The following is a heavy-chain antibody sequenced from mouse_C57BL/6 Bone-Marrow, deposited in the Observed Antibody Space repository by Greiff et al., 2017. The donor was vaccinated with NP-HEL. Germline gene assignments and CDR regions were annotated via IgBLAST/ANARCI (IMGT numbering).Heavy chain of an antibody. Sequence: QVQLQQPGAELVMPGASVKLSCKASGYTFTSYWMHWVKQRPGQGLEWIGEIDPSDSYTNYNQKFKCKSTLTVDKSSSTAYMQLSSLTSEDSAVYYSARRARYWYFDVWGTGTTVTVSS. CDR2: IDPSDSYT. D-gene: IGHD3-1*01. V-gene: IGHV1-69*01. CDR3: ARRARYWYFDV. J-gene: IGHJ1*03. CDR1: GYTFTSYW.